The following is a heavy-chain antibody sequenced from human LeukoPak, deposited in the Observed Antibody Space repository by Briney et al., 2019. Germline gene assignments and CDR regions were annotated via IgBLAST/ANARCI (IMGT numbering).Heavy chain of an antibody. CDR1: GFTFSNYV. J-gene: IGHJ6*03. CDR2: ISYDGINK. Sequence: PGGSLRLSCEASGFTFSNYVIHWVRQAPGKGLEWLAVISYDGINKCYADSVKGRFTISRDQTKTTVDLQMDSLGGADTAVYYCARRPTYYYMDVWGEGTTVTVSS. CDR3: ARRPTYYYMDV. V-gene: IGHV3-30-3*01.